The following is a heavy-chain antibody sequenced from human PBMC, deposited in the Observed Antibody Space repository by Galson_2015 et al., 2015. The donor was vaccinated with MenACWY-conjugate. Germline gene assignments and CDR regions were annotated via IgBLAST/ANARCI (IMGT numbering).Heavy chain of an antibody. J-gene: IGHJ3*02. D-gene: IGHD2-2*01. CDR2: VSYDGSNK. Sequence: SLRLSCAASGFTFSSYGMHWVRQAPGKGLEWVAVVSYDGSNKYYADSVKGRFTISRDNSKNTLYLQMNSLRAEDTAVYYCAKDPSSTSCYRDAFDIWGQGTMVTVSS. CDR3: AKDPSSTSCYRDAFDI. V-gene: IGHV3-30*18. CDR1: GFTFSSYG.